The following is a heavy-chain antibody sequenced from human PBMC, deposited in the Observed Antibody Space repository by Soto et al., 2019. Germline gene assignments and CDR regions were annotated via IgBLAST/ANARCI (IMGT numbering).Heavy chain of an antibody. V-gene: IGHV3-23*01. CDR1: GFTFTSYG. Sequence: VQLFASGGGSARPGGSLRLSCTASGFTFTSYGMGWVRQAPGKGLQWVSTIRGDGGQTHYTDSVKGRFSISRDNSKNTVYLQMDSLRAEDTAKYFCARDVGLDSDDFFAYWGQGTQVTVSS. J-gene: IGHJ4*02. D-gene: IGHD3-9*01. CDR3: ARDVGLDSDDFFAY. CDR2: IRGDGGQT.